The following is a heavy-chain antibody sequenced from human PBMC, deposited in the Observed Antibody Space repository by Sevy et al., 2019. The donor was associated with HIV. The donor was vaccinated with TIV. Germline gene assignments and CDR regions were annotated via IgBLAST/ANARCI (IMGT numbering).Heavy chain of an antibody. V-gene: IGHV3-30*18. CDR3: AKDFTGYNGMDV. CDR2: ISYHGRDK. CDR1: GITFSTSG. Sequence: GGSLRLSCVVSGITFSTSGMHWVRQAPGKGLEGVAVISYHGRDKFYADSVKGRSTISRDNSKNILYLQMFSLRAEDTAVYYCAKDFTGYNGMDVWGQGTMVTVSS. D-gene: IGHD3-9*01. J-gene: IGHJ6*02.